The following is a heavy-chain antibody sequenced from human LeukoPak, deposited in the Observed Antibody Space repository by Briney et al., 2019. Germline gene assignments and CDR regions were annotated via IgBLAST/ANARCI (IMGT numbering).Heavy chain of an antibody. CDR1: GFTFSNYA. V-gene: IGHV3-23*01. J-gene: IGHJ4*02. Sequence: GGSLRLSCAASGFTFSNYAMNWVRQAPGRGLEWVSAISGSGGSTYYADSVKGRFTISRDNSKNTLYLQMNSLRAEDTAVYYCARDLAGSGSYSFDYWGQGTLVTVSS. D-gene: IGHD1-26*01. CDR3: ARDLAGSGSYSFDY. CDR2: ISGSGGST.